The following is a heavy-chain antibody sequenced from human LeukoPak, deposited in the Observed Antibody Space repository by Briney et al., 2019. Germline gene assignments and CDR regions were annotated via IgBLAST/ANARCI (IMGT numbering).Heavy chain of an antibody. V-gene: IGHV3-30*03. Sequence: GGSLRLSCAASGFTFSSYGMHWVRQAPGKGLEWVAVISYDGSNKYYADSVKGRFTISRDNSKNTLYLQMNSLRAEDTAVYYCARDGLAAATLHWCFDLWGRGTLVTVSS. J-gene: IGHJ2*01. CDR1: GFTFSSYG. D-gene: IGHD2-15*01. CDR3: ARDGLAAATLHWCFDL. CDR2: ISYDGSNK.